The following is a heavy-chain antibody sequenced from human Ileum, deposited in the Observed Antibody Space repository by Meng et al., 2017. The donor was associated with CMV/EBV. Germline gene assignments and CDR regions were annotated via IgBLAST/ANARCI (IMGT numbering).Heavy chain of an antibody. CDR1: GFTFSSYS. J-gene: IGHJ3*02. Sequence: GGPLRLSCAASGFTFSSYSMNWVRQAPGKGLEWVSSISSSSSYIYYADSVKGRFTISRDNAKNSLYLQMNSLRAEDTAVYYCATYSKDSLDIWGQGTMVTVSS. CDR2: ISSSSSYI. CDR3: ATYSKDSLDI. V-gene: IGHV3-21*01. D-gene: IGHD4-11*01.